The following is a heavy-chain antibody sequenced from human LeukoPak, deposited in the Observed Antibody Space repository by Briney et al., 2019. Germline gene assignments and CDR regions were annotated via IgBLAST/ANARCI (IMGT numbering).Heavy chain of an antibody. D-gene: IGHD5-24*01. V-gene: IGHV3-23*01. J-gene: IGHJ4*02. CDR1: GFTFSSYW. CDR2: VSGSGGST. CDR3: ARGRGYNYGGPYDY. Sequence: PGGSLRLSCAASGFTFSSYWMHWVRQPPGTGLEWVSAVSGSGGSTYYADSVEGRFTISRDNSKNTLYLQMNSLRADDTAVYYCARGRGYNYGGPYDYWGQGTLVTVSS.